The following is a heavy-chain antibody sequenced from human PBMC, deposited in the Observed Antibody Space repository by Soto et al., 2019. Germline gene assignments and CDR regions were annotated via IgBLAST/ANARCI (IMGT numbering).Heavy chain of an antibody. D-gene: IGHD2-2*01. J-gene: IGHJ5*02. Sequence: SETLSLTCTVSGVSINNYYWTWIRQPPGKGLEWIGYIFHGGSTYYNPSLRSRVTISVDRSRTQFSLKMSSVTAADTAVYYCARGRVVVPAAVMFNCLDPWGQGALVTVSS. V-gene: IGHV4-59*12. CDR1: GVSINNYY. CDR2: IFHGGST. CDR3: ARGRVVVPAAVMFNCLDP.